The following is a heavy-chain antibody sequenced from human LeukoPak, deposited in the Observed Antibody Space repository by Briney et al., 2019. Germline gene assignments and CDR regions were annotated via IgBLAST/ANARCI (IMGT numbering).Heavy chain of an antibody. CDR3: ARGLGDY. V-gene: IGHV3-74*01. Sequence: GGALRLSCAASGFMFSNYWMHWVRQAPGKGLVWVSRIDSDGSVTTYADSVKGRFTISRDNAKNTLYLQMNSLRADDTAVYYCARGLGDYWGQGTLVTVSS. CDR1: GFMFSNYW. CDR2: IDSDGSVT. J-gene: IGHJ4*02. D-gene: IGHD7-27*01.